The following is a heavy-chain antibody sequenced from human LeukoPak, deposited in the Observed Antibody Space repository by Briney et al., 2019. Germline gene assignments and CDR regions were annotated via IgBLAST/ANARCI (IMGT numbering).Heavy chain of an antibody. D-gene: IGHD3-22*01. CDR3: TRDSHYYESSGYFDY. Sequence: GGSLRLSCAASGFTFTTYWMSWVRQAPGKGLEWVANIKQDGSEKYYVDSVKGRFTISRDNAKNSLYLQMNSLRAEDTAVYYCTRDSHYYESSGYFDYWGQGTLVTVSS. J-gene: IGHJ4*02. V-gene: IGHV3-7*01. CDR1: GFTFTTYW. CDR2: IKQDGSEK.